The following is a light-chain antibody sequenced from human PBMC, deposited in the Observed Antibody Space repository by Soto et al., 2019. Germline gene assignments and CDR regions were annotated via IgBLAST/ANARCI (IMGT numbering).Light chain of an antibody. Sequence: EIVLTQSPGTLSLSPGERATLSCRASQSISSTYLAWYQQKPGQAPRFLMYGASSRATGIPDRFSGSGSGTDFTLNISRLEPEDFGVYYCQQYGSSPPWAFGQGTKLEIK. CDR1: QSISSTY. CDR2: GAS. J-gene: IGKJ2*01. CDR3: QQYGSSPPWA. V-gene: IGKV3-20*01.